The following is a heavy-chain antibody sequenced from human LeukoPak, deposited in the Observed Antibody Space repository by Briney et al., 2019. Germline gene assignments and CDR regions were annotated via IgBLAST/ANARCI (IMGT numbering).Heavy chain of an antibody. CDR2: IRYDGSNK. CDR1: GFTFSSYG. CDR3: AKDGVGYCSSTSCYQQDAFDI. V-gene: IGHV3-30*02. Sequence: GGSLRLSCAASGFTFSSYGMHWVRQAPGKGLEWVAFIRYDGSNKYYADSVKGRFTVSRDNSKNTLYLQMNSLRAEDTAVYYCAKDGVGYCSSTSCYQQDAFDIWGQGTMVTVSS. J-gene: IGHJ3*02. D-gene: IGHD2-2*01.